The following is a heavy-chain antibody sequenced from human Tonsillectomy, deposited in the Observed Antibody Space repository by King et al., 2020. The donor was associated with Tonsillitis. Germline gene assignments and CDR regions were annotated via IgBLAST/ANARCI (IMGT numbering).Heavy chain of an antibody. Sequence: VQLVESGGGLIQPGGSLRLSCAASGFSFSSYAMSWVRQAPGKGLEWVSSISGGGDSTNYAGSVKARFTISRDNSKHTLLLHMNNLGAEDTAVYYCARVLGFYGGPIDHWGQGTLVTVSS. J-gene: IGHJ4*02. CDR3: ARVLGFYGGPIDH. CDR1: GFSFSSYA. V-gene: IGHV3-23*04. CDR2: ISGGGDST. D-gene: IGHD4-23*01.